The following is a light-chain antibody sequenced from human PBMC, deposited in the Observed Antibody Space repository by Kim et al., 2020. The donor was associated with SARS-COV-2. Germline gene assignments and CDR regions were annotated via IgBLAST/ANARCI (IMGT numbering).Light chain of an antibody. J-gene: IGLJ2*01. CDR1: SLTTYN. Sequence: SSELTQDSAVSVALGQTVRITCQGDSLTTYNAAWYQQKPAQAPVLVLYDGDKRSSGIPDRFPGSSSGNTASLTVSGAQAEDEAAYYCICRDDSGNEVLFG. V-gene: IGLV3-19*01. CDR3: ICRDDSGNEVL. CDR2: DGD.